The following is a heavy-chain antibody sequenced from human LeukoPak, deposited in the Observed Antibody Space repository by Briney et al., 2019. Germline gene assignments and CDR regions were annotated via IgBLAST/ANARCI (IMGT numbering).Heavy chain of an antibody. CDR1: GGSISSYY. CDR3: AREGRGGSSWYEVDNWFDP. CDR2: IYYSGST. Sequence: SETLSLTCTVSGGSISSYYWSWIRQPPGKGLEWIGYIYYSGSTNYNPSLKSRVTISVDTSKNQFSLKLSSVTAADTAVYYCAREGRGGSSWYEVDNWFDPWGQGTLVTVSS. V-gene: IGHV4-59*12. J-gene: IGHJ5*02. D-gene: IGHD6-13*01.